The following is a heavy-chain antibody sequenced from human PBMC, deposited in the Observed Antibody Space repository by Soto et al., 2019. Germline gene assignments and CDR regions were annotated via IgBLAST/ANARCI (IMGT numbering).Heavy chain of an antibody. V-gene: IGHV4-34*01. CDR1: GVSFSGYY. J-gene: IGHJ1*01. CDR2: INHSGST. D-gene: IGHD6-19*01. CDR3: ARGFKQWLWSEYFQH. Sequence: SETLSLTCAVYGVSFSGYYWSWIRQPPGKGLEWIGEINHSGSTNYNPSLKSRVTISVDTSKNQFSLKLSSVTAADTAVYYCARGFKQWLWSEYFQHWGQGTLVTVSS.